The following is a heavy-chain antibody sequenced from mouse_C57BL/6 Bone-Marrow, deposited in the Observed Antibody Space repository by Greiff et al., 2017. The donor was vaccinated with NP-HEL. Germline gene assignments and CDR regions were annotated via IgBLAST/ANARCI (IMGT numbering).Heavy chain of an antibody. CDR1: GFNIKDDY. CDR2: IDPENGDT. V-gene: IGHV14-4*01. J-gene: IGHJ2*01. CDR3: TTLITTVVYFDY. D-gene: IGHD1-1*01. Sequence: VQLKESGAELVRPGASVKLSCTASGFNIKDDYMHWVKQRPEQGLEWIGWIDPENGDTEYASKFQGKATITADTSSNTAYLQLSSLTSEDTAVYYCTTLITTVVYFDYWGQGTTLTVSS.